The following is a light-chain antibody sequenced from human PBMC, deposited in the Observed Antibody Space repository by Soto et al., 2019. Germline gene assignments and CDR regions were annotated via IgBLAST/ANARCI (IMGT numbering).Light chain of an antibody. Sequence: IQMTQSPSTLSASVGDRVAITCRASQSIGIWLAWYQQKPGKAPRFLIYKASSLESGVPSRFSGIGYGTEFPLAISILQPDDFATYYCQQYNDCSWTFGQGTKVEIK. CDR3: QQYNDCSWT. V-gene: IGKV1-5*03. J-gene: IGKJ1*01. CDR1: QSIGIW. CDR2: KAS.